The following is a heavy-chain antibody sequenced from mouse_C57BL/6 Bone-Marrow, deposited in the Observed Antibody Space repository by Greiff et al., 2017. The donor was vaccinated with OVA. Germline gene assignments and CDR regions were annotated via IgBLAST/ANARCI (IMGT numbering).Heavy chain of an antibody. J-gene: IGHJ1*03. Sequence: VQLQQSGAELVRPGASVKLSCKASGYTFTDYYINWVKQRPGQGLEWIARIYPGSGNTYYHEKFKGKATLTAEKSTSTAYMHLSSLTSEDSAVYFCARFDGYLWYFDVWGTGTTVTVSS. CDR1: GYTFTDYY. CDR2: IYPGSGNT. V-gene: IGHV1-76*01. D-gene: IGHD2-3*01. CDR3: ARFDGYLWYFDV.